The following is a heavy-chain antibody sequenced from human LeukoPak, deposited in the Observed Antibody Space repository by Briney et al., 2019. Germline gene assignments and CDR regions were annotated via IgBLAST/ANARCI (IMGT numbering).Heavy chain of an antibody. CDR1: GFTFGSYA. D-gene: IGHD3-10*01. Sequence: GGSLRLSCAASGFTFGSYAMSWVRQAPGKGLEWVSAISGSGGSTYYADSVKGRFTISRDNSKNTLYLQMNSLRAEDTAVYYCAAAGSGRVGEYYFDYWGQGTLVTVSS. V-gene: IGHV3-23*01. CDR2: ISGSGGST. J-gene: IGHJ4*02. CDR3: AAAGSGRVGEYYFDY.